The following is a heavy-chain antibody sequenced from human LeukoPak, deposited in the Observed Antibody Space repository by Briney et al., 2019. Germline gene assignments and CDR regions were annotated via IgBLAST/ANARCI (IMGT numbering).Heavy chain of an antibody. Sequence: PSETLSLTCAVYGGSFSGYYWSWIRQPPGKGLEWIGEINHSGSTNYNPSLKSRVTISVDTSKNQFSLKLSSVTAADTAVYYCARAPYDYVWGSYRSFDYWGQGTLVTVSS. V-gene: IGHV4-34*01. CDR3: ARAPYDYVWGSYRSFDY. CDR1: GGSFSGYY. J-gene: IGHJ4*02. D-gene: IGHD3-16*02. CDR2: INHSGST.